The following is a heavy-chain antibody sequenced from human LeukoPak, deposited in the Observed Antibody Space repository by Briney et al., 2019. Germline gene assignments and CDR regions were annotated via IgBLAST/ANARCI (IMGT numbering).Heavy chain of an antibody. CDR1: GYKFVSYW. J-gene: IGHJ4*02. CDR3: ARRYRGGEMATIGFDY. Sequence: GESLKISCQISGYKFVSYWIGWVRQMPGKGLEWMGIIYPGDSDTRYSPSFQGQVTMSVDKSITTAYLQWSSLKASDSAMYYCARRYRGGEMATIGFDYWGQGILVTVSS. D-gene: IGHD5-24*01. V-gene: IGHV5-51*01. CDR2: IYPGDSDT.